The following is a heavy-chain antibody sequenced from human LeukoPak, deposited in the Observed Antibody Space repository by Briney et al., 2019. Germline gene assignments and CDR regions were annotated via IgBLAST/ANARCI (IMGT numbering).Heavy chain of an antibody. J-gene: IGHJ4*02. CDR3: ASIGQYSSSWDRFDY. Sequence: GGSLRLSCAASGFTVSSNYMSWVRQAPGKGLEWVSVIYSGGSTYYADSVKGRFTISRDNSKNTLYLQMNSLRAEDTAVYYCASIGQYSSSWDRFDYWGQGTLVTVSS. D-gene: IGHD6-13*01. V-gene: IGHV3-53*01. CDR1: GFTVSSNY. CDR2: IYSGGST.